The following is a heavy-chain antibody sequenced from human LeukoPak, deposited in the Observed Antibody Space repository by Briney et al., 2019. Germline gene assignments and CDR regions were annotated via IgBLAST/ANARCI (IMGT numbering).Heavy chain of an antibody. CDR3: ARDREISPYYFDY. D-gene: IGHD1-26*01. V-gene: IGHV3-21*01. J-gene: IGHJ4*02. CDR1: GFTFSSNS. CDR2: ISSSSDYI. Sequence: GGSLRLSCAASGFTFSSNSMNWVRQAPGKGLEWVSSISSSSDYIYYADSVKGRFTISRDNAKNSLYLQMNSLRAEVSAVYYCARDREISPYYFDYWGQGTLLTVSS.